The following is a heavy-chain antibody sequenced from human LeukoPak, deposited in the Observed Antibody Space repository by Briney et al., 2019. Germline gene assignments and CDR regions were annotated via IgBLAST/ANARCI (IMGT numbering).Heavy chain of an antibody. CDR2: ISQSGST. J-gene: IGHJ3*02. Sequence: SETLSLTCGVSGGSFSFYYWSWIRQPPGKGLEWIGEISQSGSTNYNPSLKSRVNISLDTSENQFSLKLSSVTAADTAVYYCARALGAFDIWGQGTMVTVSS. CDR1: GGSFSFYY. CDR3: ARALGAFDI. V-gene: IGHV4-34*01.